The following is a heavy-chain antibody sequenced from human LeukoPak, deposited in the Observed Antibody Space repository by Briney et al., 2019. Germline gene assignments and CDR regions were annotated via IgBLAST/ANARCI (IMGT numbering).Heavy chain of an antibody. D-gene: IGHD4-17*01. CDR3: ARIRTVTTAYDAFTV. V-gene: IGHV3-48*03. CDR2: ISSSGSTI. J-gene: IGHJ3*01. CDR1: GFTFSSYE. Sequence: GGSLRLSCAASGFTFSSYEMNWVRQAPGKGLEWVSYISSSGSTIYYADSVKGRFTISRDNAKNSLYLQMNSLRAEDTAVYYCARIRTVTTAYDAFTVWGQGTMVTVSS.